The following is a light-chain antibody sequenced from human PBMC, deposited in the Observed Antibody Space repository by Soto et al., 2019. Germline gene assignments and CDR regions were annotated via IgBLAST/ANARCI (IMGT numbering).Light chain of an antibody. CDR2: GAS. J-gene: IGKJ4*01. CDR1: QSVSSSY. V-gene: IGKV3-20*01. CDR3: QQYGSSVT. Sequence: EIVLTQSPGTQSLSPGERATLSCRASQSVSSSYFAWYQQKPGQAPRLLINGASSRATGIPDRFSGGGSGTDFTLTISRLEPEDFAVYYCQQYGSSVTFGGGTKVDIK.